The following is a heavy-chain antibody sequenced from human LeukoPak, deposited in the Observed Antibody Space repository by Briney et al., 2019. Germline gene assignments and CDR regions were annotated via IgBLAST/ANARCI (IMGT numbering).Heavy chain of an antibody. Sequence: GGSLRLSCAASGFTFSSYAMSWVRQAPGKGLEWVSAISGSGGSTYYADSVKGRFTISRDNSKNMLYLQMNSLRAEDTAVYYCAKGPGPIAVAGPFDYWGQGTLVTVSS. D-gene: IGHD6-19*01. CDR1: GFTFSSYA. J-gene: IGHJ4*02. CDR3: AKGPGPIAVAGPFDY. V-gene: IGHV3-23*01. CDR2: ISGSGGST.